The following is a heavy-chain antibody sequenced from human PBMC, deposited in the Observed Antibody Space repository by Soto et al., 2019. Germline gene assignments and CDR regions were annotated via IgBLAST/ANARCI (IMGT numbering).Heavy chain of an antibody. CDR3: DRGGGYDSFEY. CDR1: GASITYGGYS. V-gene: IGHV4-30-2*01. J-gene: IGHJ4*02. Sequence: SETLSLTCTVSGASITYGGYSWSWIRQTPGKGLEWIGYINHLETTFYNPSFESRLTLSIDRTKNHFSLNLQSVTAADRAVYYRDRGGGYDSFEYWGPGIMVTVSS. CDR2: INHLETT. D-gene: IGHD5-12*01.